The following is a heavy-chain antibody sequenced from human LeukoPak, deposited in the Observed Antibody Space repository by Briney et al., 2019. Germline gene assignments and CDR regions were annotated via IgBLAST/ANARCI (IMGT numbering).Heavy chain of an antibody. CDR2: ISHDGSQK. CDR3: ARVRGVLRFLEWSPILGMDV. J-gene: IGHJ6*02. D-gene: IGHD3-3*01. Sequence: PGGSLRLSCVASGFTFSTYGMHWVRQAPGKGLDCVAVISHDGSQKYYADSVKGRFTISRDNSKNTLYLQMNSLRAEDTAVYYCARVRGVLRFLEWSPILGMDVWGQGTTVTVSS. V-gene: IGHV3-30*14. CDR1: GFTFSTYG.